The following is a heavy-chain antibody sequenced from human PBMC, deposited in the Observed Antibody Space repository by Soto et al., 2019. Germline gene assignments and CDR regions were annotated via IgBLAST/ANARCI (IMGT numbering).Heavy chain of an antibody. CDR3: AVYGYGVSAAAY. D-gene: IGHD4-17*01. J-gene: IGHJ4*02. CDR1: GLTFRNDW. V-gene: IGHV3-7*03. Sequence: PGGSLRLSCAGSGLTFRNDWLSWVRQAPGKGLEWVADINQDGSERYYVDSVRGRFTISRDNVENSLYLQLNSLRPEDTAVYYCAVYGYGVSAAAYWRQGTLVTVSS. CDR2: INQDGSER.